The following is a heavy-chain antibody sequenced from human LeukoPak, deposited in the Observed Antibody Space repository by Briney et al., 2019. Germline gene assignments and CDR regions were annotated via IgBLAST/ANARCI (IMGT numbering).Heavy chain of an antibody. CDR2: ISYDGSNK. V-gene: IGHV3-30*01. CDR3: ARDREWLLGSYYYYMDV. Sequence: PGGSLRLSCAASGFTFSSYAMHWVRQAPGKGLEWVAVISYDGSNKYYADSVKGRFTISRDNSKNTLYLQMNSLRAEDTAVYYCARDREWLLGSYYYYMDVWGKGTTVTVSS. CDR1: GFTFSSYA. D-gene: IGHD3-3*01. J-gene: IGHJ6*03.